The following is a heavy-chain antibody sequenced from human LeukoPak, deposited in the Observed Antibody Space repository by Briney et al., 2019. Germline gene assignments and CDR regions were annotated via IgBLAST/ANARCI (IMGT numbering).Heavy chain of an antibody. V-gene: IGHV4-61*08. CDR2: IYYSGST. D-gene: IGHD2-21*02. J-gene: IGHJ6*03. CDR3: ARNAATVPHYYYYYMDV. Sequence: SETLSLTCTVSGGSISSGDYYWSWIRQPPGKGLEWIGYIYYSGSTNYNPSLKSRVTISVDTSKNQFSLKLSSVTAADTAVYYCARNAATVPHYYYYYMDVWGKGTTVTVSS. CDR1: GGSISSGDYY.